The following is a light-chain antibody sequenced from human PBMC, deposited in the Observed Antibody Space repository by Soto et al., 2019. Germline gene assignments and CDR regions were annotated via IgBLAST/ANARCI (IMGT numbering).Light chain of an antibody. Sequence: EIVLTQSPDTLSLSPGERATLSCRASQSVSSNYLAWYQQKPGQAPRLLIYGASSRATGIPDRFSGSGSGTAFTLTISRLEPEDFAVYYCQQYDNSPTLTFGGGTKVEIK. V-gene: IGKV3-20*01. CDR1: QSVSSNY. J-gene: IGKJ4*01. CDR3: QQYDNSPTLT. CDR2: GAS.